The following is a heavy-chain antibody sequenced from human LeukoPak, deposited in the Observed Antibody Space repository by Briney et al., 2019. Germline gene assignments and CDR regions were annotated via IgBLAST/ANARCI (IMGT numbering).Heavy chain of an antibody. CDR2: INPKTGVQ. D-gene: IGHD3-22*01. V-gene: IGHV1-2*02. CDR1: GYTFTGYY. J-gene: IGHJ4*02. Sequence: VGSVKVSCKASGYTFTGYYIHWVRQAPGQGLEWMGWINPKTGVQNYAQKFPGRGTMTRGTSISTAYMELTRLTSDDTAVYYCARGTVTMIVVARPPFDYWGQGTLVTVSS. CDR3: ARGTVTMIVVARPPFDY.